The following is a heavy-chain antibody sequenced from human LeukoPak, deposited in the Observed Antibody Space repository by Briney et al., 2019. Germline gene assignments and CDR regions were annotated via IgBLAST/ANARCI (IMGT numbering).Heavy chain of an antibody. CDR1: GYSISSGYY. CDR3: AREGELGYCSSTSCPFDY. Sequence: TSETLSLTCTVSGYSISSGYYWSWIRQPPGKGLEWIGYIYYSGSTNYNPSLKSRVTISVDTSKNQFSLKLSSVTAADTAVYYCAREGELGYCSSTSCPFDYWGQGTLVTVSS. J-gene: IGHJ4*02. CDR2: IYYSGST. D-gene: IGHD2-2*01. V-gene: IGHV4-61*01.